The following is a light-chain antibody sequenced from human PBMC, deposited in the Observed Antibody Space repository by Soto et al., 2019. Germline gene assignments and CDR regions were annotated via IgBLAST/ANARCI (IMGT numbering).Light chain of an antibody. Sequence: QSVLTQPSSVSGSPGQSVTISCTGTSSDVGGYNYVSWYQQHPGKAPKLMIYDVSKRPSGVPDRFSGSKSGNTASLTISRLQAEDEADYYCCSYAGSDRVFGGGTKVTVL. CDR2: DVS. V-gene: IGLV2-11*01. CDR3: CSYAGSDRV. J-gene: IGLJ2*01. CDR1: SSDVGGYNY.